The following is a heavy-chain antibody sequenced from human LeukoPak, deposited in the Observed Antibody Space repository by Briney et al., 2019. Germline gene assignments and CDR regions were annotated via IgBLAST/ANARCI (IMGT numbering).Heavy chain of an antibody. CDR3: ARRSAGSSGSSFDY. V-gene: IGHV1-2*02. CDR2: INPNSGGT. Sequence: ASVKVSCKASGYTFTGYYMHWVRQAPGQGLEWMGWINPNSGGTNYAQKFQGRVTMTRDTSISTAYMELSSLRSEDTAVYYCARRSAGSSGSSFDYWGQGTLVTVSS. CDR1: GYTFTGYY. J-gene: IGHJ4*02. D-gene: IGHD3-10*01.